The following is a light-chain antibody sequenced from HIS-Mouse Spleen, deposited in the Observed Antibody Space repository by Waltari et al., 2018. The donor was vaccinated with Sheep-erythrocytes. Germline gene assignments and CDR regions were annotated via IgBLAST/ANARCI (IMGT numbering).Light chain of an antibody. CDR2: EVS. Sequence: QSALTQPASVSGSPGQSITISCTGTSSDVGGYNYVSWYQQHPGKAPKLMIYEVSTRPSGVSTRFPGSKSGNPASLTISGLQAEDEADYYCSSYTSSSTLGVFGGGTKLTVL. CDR1: SSDVGGYNY. CDR3: SSYTSSSTLGV. V-gene: IGLV2-14*01. J-gene: IGLJ2*01.